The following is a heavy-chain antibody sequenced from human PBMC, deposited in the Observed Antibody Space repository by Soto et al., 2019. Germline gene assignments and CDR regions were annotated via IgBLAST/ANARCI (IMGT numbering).Heavy chain of an antibody. CDR3: ARYYYDSSGYYYSESFDY. CDR1: VGTFSSYA. Sequence: GASVKVSCKASVGTFSSYAISWVRQAPGQGLEWMGGIIPIFGTANYAQKFQGRVTITADESTSTAYMELSSLRSEDTAVYYCARYYYDSSGYYYSESFDYWGQGTLVTVSS. CDR2: IIPIFGTA. D-gene: IGHD3-22*01. J-gene: IGHJ4*02. V-gene: IGHV1-69*13.